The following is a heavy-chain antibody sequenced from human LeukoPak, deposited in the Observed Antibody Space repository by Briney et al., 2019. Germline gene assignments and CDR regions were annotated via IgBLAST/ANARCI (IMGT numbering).Heavy chain of an antibody. V-gene: IGHV3-7*03. Sequence: QPGGSLRLSCAASGFFFSDYWMSWVRQAPGKGLEWVANINKDGSAKYYVDSVKGRFTISRDNAKNSLYLQMNSLRAEDTAVYYCAREGSSSWYIGIDYWGQGTLVTVSS. J-gene: IGHJ4*02. CDR2: INKDGSAK. CDR1: GFFFSDYW. CDR3: AREGSSSWYIGIDY. D-gene: IGHD6-13*01.